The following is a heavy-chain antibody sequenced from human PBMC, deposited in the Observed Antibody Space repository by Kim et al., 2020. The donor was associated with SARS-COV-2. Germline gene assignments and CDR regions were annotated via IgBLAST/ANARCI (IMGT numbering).Heavy chain of an antibody. CDR3: ARGTSKATPMLY. V-gene: IGHV3-53*01. J-gene: IGHJ4*02. CDR2: IYSGGTT. Sequence: GGSLRLSCAASGFTVSTNYMTWVRQAPGKGLELVSVIYSGGTTYYADSVKVRFTISRDDSKHTLYLQMNSLRAEDTAVYYCARGTSKATPMLYWGQGTLVTVSS. D-gene: IGHD5-18*01. CDR1: GFTVSTNY.